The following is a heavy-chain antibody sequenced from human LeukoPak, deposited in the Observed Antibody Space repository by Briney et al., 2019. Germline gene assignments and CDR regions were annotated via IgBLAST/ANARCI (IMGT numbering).Heavy chain of an antibody. D-gene: IGHD3-3*01. CDR3: ATRPIRFLEWLLFY. CDR2: INPNSGGT. CDR1: GYTFTGYY. Sequence: ASVKVSCKASGYTFTGYYMHWVRQAPGQGLEWMGWINPNSGGTNYAQKFQGRVTMTEDTSTDTAYMELSSLRSEDTAVYYCATRPIRFLEWLLFYWGQGTLVTVSS. V-gene: IGHV1-2*02. J-gene: IGHJ4*02.